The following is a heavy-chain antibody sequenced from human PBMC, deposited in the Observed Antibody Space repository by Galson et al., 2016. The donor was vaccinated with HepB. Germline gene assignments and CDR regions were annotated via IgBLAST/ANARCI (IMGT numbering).Heavy chain of an antibody. Sequence: SETLSLTCSLSRASISSNVYYWAWIRQPAGKGLEWIGSVYYSGDSYYNPSLKPRVTISVDPSRDQFSLRLTSVTAADTAVYYCARQGSSSAFDVWGLGTLVTVSS. CDR2: VYYSGDS. J-gene: IGHJ5*02. V-gene: IGHV4-39*01. CDR3: ARQGSSSAFDV. CDR1: RASISSNVYY. D-gene: IGHD6-25*01.